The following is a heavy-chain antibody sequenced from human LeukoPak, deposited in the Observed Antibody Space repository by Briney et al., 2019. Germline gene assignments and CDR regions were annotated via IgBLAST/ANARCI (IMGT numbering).Heavy chain of an antibody. V-gene: IGHV3-21*01. CDR2: ISHSGYDI. Sequence: PGRSLRLSCAASGFTFSSYAMSWVRQAPGKGLEWVSSISHSGYDIYYADAVKGRFTISRDNAKNSLSLQMNNLRVEDTAVYYCANHFACGSTTCPSFDDWGQGTLVTVSS. J-gene: IGHJ4*02. CDR3: ANHFACGSTTCPSFDD. D-gene: IGHD2-2*01. CDR1: GFTFSSYA.